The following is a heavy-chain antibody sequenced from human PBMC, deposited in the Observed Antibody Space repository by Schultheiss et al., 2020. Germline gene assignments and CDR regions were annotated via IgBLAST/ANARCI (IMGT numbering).Heavy chain of an antibody. D-gene: IGHD2-2*01. V-gene: IGHV1-3*01. CDR3: ATIEYQLLAFDY. Sequence: ASVKVSCKASGYTFTSYAMHWVRQAPGQRLEWMGWINAGNGNTKYSQKFQGRVTITRDTSASTAYMELSSLRSEDTAVYYCATIEYQLLAFDYWGQGTLVTVSS. J-gene: IGHJ4*02. CDR1: GYTFTSYA. CDR2: INAGNGNT.